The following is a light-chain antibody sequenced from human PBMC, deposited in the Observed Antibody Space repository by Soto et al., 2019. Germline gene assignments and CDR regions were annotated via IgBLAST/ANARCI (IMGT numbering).Light chain of an antibody. CDR1: QSVSSSY. CDR3: QPYGSSAWT. J-gene: IGKJ1*01. CDR2: GAS. V-gene: IGKV3-20*01. Sequence: EIVLTQSPGTLSLSPGARATLSCSASQSVSSSYLAWYQQKPGQAPRLLIYGASSRATGIPDRFSGSGSGTDFTLTISRLEPEDFAVYYCQPYGSSAWTFGQGTKVEIK.